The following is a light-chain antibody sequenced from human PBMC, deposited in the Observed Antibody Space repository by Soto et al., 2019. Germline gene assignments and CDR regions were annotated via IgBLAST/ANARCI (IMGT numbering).Light chain of an antibody. CDR1: QSVSSN. CDR3: QQYGSSRWT. V-gene: IGKV3-20*01. J-gene: IGKJ1*01. Sequence: EIVMTQSPASLSVSPMEVGALSFRASQSVSSNLAWYQQKPGQAPRLLIYDASNRATGIPARFSGSGSGTDFTLTISRLEPEDFAVYYCQQYGSSRWTFGQGTKVDIK. CDR2: DAS.